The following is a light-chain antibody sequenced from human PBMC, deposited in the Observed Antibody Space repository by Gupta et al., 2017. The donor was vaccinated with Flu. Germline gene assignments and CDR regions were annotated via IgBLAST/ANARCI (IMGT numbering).Light chain of an antibody. V-gene: IGLV2-14*03. J-gene: IGLJ1*01. CDR1: TSDAGGFDY. CDR3: ASRTSGSTRHV. CDR2: GVT. Sequence: QTALTQPAPVSGSPGMSITISCTGTTSDAGGFDYVSWYQQHPVKVPQLMIYGVTNRPSGVSNRFAGSKSGSTASLTISGLQAEDEADYYCASRTSGSTRHVFGTGTKVTVL.